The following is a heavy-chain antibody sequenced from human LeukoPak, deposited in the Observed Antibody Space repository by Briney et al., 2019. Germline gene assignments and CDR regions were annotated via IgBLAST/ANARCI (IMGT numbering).Heavy chain of an antibody. CDR2: INSDGINT. J-gene: IGHJ4*02. V-gene: IGHV3-74*01. D-gene: IGHD3-16*02. CDR3: ARGQYGGTFGGVIIHVSGFDY. Sequence: GGSLRLSCAASGFTFSNYWMHWVRQAPGKGLVWVSRINSDGINTSYADSVKGRFTISRDNAKNTLNLQMNSLRDEDTALYYCARGQYGGTFGGVIIHVSGFDYWGQGTLVTVSS. CDR1: GFTFSNYW.